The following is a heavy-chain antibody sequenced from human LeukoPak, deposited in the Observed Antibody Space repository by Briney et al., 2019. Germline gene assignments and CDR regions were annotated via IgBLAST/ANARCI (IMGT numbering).Heavy chain of an antibody. V-gene: IGHV4-61*02. Sequence: SETLSLTCTVPGGSISSGSSYWSWIRQPAGTGLEWLGRIYTSGSTNYNPSLKSRVTISVDTSKNQFSLKLSSVTAADTAVYYCARARATTVTSSLTAYYYYYMDVWGKGTTVTISS. CDR2: IYTSGST. D-gene: IGHD4-17*01. J-gene: IGHJ6*03. CDR1: GGSISSGSSY. CDR3: ARARATTVTSSLTAYYYYYMDV.